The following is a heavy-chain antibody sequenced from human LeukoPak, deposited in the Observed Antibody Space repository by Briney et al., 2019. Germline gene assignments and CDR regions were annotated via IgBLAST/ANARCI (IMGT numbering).Heavy chain of an antibody. V-gene: IGHV3-9*01. J-gene: IGHJ4*02. CDR3: AKDTRAHIVVVPAARGYYFDY. Sequence: GGSLRLSCAASGLTFDDYAMHWVRQAPGKGLEWVSGISWNSGSIGYADSVKGRFTISRDNAKNSLYLQMNSLRAEDTALYYCAKDTRAHIVVVPAARGYYFDYWGQGTLVTVSS. CDR2: ISWNSGSI. CDR1: GLTFDDYA. D-gene: IGHD2-2*01.